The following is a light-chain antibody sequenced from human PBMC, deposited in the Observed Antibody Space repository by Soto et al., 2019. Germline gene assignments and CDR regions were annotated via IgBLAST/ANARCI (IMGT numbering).Light chain of an antibody. CDR3: QQYGSSPLT. CDR1: QSVSIN. J-gene: IGKJ4*01. V-gene: IGKV3D-15*01. CDR2: DAS. Sequence: EIVMTQSPGTLSVSPGERATLSCRASQSVSINLAWYQQKPGQAPRLLIYDASTRATGIPARFSGSGSGTEFTLTISSLEPEDFAVYYCQQYGSSPLTFGGGTKVDIK.